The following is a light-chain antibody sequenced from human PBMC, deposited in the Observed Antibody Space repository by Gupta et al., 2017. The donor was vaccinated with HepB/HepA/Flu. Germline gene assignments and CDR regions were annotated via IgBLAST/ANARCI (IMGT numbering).Light chain of an antibody. CDR3: GRDGSSGMWV. CDR2: RTT. V-gene: IGLV8-61*01. CDR1: SGSVSGSHY. J-gene: IGLJ3*02. Sequence: TVVTQEPSFSVSPGGTVTLTCGLSSGSVSGSHYHSWYQQTPGQAPRTRIYRTTTLSTGLPDRLSGSMRGNKAALTITGAEADDESDYYCGRDGSSGMWVFGGGTKLTVL.